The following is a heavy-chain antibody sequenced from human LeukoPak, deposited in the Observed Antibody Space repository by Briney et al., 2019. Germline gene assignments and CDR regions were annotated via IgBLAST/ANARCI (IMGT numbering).Heavy chain of an antibody. Sequence: SETLSLTCAVYGGSFSGYYWSWIRQPPGKGPEWIGEINHSGSTNYNPSLKSRVTISVDTSKNQFSLKLSSVTAADTAVYYCARSLNGYSYGRFNYWGQGTLVTVSS. D-gene: IGHD5-18*01. V-gene: IGHV4-34*01. J-gene: IGHJ4*02. CDR2: INHSGST. CDR1: GGSFSGYY. CDR3: ARSLNGYSYGRFNY.